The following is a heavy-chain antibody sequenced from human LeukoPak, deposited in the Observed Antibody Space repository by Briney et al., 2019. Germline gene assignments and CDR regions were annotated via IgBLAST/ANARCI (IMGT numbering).Heavy chain of an antibody. Sequence: PGGSLRLSCAASGFTFSSYGMSWVRQAPGKGLEWVSAISASGGSTYYADSVKGRFTISRDNSKNTLYLQMNSLRAEDTAVYYCARDPARSIAVAGDFDYWGQGTLVTVSS. V-gene: IGHV3-23*01. CDR3: ARDPARSIAVAGDFDY. D-gene: IGHD6-19*01. CDR2: ISASGGST. J-gene: IGHJ4*02. CDR1: GFTFSSYG.